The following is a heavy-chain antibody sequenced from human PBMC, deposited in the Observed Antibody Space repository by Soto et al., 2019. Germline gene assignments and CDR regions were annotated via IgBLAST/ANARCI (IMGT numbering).Heavy chain of an antibody. J-gene: IGHJ6*02. CDR1: GYTFTSYG. CDR2: ISAYNGNT. Sequence: ASVKVSCKASGYTFTSYGISWVRQAPGQGLEWMGWISAYNGNTNYAQKLQGRVTMTTDTSTSTAYMELRSLRSDDTAVYYCARGMILSSYYDSSGYYTHYGMDVWGQGTTVTVSS. D-gene: IGHD3-22*01. CDR3: ARGMILSSYYDSSGYYTHYGMDV. V-gene: IGHV1-18*04.